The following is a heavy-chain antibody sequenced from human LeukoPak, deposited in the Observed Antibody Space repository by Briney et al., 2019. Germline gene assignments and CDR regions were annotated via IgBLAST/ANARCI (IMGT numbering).Heavy chain of an antibody. CDR2: IKQDGSEK. CDR1: GFTLSSYW. Sequence: GGSLRLSCAASGFTLSSYWMSWVRQAPGKGLEWVANIKQDGSEKYYVDSVKGRFTISRDNAKNSLYLQMNSLRAEDTAVYYCARDRRGRPAAFDIWGQGTMVTVSS. V-gene: IGHV3-7*01. CDR3: ARDRRGRPAAFDI. J-gene: IGHJ3*02. D-gene: IGHD6-6*01.